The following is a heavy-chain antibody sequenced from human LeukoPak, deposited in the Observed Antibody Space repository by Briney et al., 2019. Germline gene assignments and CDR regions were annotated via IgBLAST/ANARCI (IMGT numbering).Heavy chain of an antibody. J-gene: IGHJ4*02. Sequence: SETLSLTCAVSGGSISSSNWWSWVRQPPGKGLEWIGEIHHSGSTNYSPSLKSRVTISVDKSKNQFSLKLSSVTAADTAVYYCASAHYDSGLGYWGQGTLVTVSS. CDR1: GGSISSSNW. CDR2: IHHSGST. D-gene: IGHD3-22*01. CDR3: ASAHYDSGLGY. V-gene: IGHV4-4*02.